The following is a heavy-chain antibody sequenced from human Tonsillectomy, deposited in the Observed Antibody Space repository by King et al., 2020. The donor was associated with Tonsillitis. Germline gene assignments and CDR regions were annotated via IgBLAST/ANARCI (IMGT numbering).Heavy chain of an antibody. Sequence: HVQLVESGKGVVQPGRSLRLSCAASGFTFSNYAMHWVRQAPGKGLEWVAIISYDGSNKYYADSVRGRFTISRDNSKNTLYLQMNSLRAEDTAVYHCARDQSPGDSNGYLDYWGQGTLVTVSS. CDR2: ISYDGSNK. D-gene: IGHD3-22*01. V-gene: IGHV3-30-3*01. CDR3: ARDQSPGDSNGYLDY. J-gene: IGHJ4*02. CDR1: GFTFSNYA.